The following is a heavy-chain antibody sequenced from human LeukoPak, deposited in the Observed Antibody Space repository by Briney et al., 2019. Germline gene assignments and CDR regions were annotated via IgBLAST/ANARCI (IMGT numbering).Heavy chain of an antibody. CDR1: GGSISSSSYY. D-gene: IGHD4/OR15-4a*01. V-gene: IGHV4-39*01. Sequence: SETLSLTCTVSGGSISSSSYYWGWIRQPPGTGLEWIVSIYYSGSTYYNPSLKSRVTISVDTSKNQFSLKLSSVTAADTAVYYCARQSILLAAGATFFDYWGQGTLVTVSS. CDR3: ARQSILLAAGATFFDY. J-gene: IGHJ4*02. CDR2: IYYSGST.